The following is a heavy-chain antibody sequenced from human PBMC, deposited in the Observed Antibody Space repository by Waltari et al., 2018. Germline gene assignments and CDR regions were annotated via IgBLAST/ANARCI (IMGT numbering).Heavy chain of an antibody. Sequence: QVQLVQSGAAVQKPGASVKVSCKASGDTFTGYYMHWVRQAPGQGLEWMGWINTNSGDTNSAQKFQGRVTVTRDTSISTAYMELSRLTSDDTAVYYCARGGSSSCDYWGQGTLVTVSP. CDR2: INTNSGDT. D-gene: IGHD1-26*01. J-gene: IGHJ4*02. CDR3: ARGGSSSCDY. V-gene: IGHV1-2*02. CDR1: GDTFTGYY.